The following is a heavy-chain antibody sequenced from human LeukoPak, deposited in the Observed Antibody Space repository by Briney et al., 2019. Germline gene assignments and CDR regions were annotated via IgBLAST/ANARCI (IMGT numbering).Heavy chain of an antibody. CDR2: IYYSGST. J-gene: IGHJ3*02. D-gene: IGHD3-16*01. CDR1: GGSISSYY. CDR3: ARAVPSLDAFDI. V-gene: IGHV4-59*01. Sequence: SETLSLTCTVSGGSISSYYWSRIRQPPGKGLEWIGYIYYSGSTNYNPSLKSRVTISVDTSKNQFSLKLSSVTAADTAVYYCARAVPSLDAFDIRGQGTMVTVSS.